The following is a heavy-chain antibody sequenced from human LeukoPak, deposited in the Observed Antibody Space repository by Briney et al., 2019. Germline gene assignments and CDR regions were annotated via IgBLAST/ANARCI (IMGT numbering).Heavy chain of an antibody. CDR3: AALRLGELSLDAFDS. CDR2: IYTSGST. D-gene: IGHD3-16*02. V-gene: IGHV4-61*02. Sequence: SQTLSLTCTVSGGSISSGSYYWRWIRQPAGKGLEWIGRIYTSGSTNYNPSPKSRITISVDTSKNQFSLKLSSVTAADTAVYYCAALRLGELSLDAFDSWGQGTMVTVSS. J-gene: IGHJ3*02. CDR1: GGSISSGSYY.